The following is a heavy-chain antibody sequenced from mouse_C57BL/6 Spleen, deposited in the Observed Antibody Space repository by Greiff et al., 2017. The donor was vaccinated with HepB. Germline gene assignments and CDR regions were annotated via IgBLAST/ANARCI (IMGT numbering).Heavy chain of an antibody. J-gene: IGHJ4*01. CDR2: IYPGDGDT. CDR3: ARRAIVTTCDYAMDY. D-gene: IGHD2-5*01. V-gene: IGHV1-80*01. Sequence: VQLQESGAELVKPGASVKISCKASGYAFSSYWMNWVKQRPGKGLEWIGQIYPGDGDTNYNGKFKGKATLTADKSSSTAYMQLRSLTSEDSAVYFCARRAIVTTCDYAMDYWGQGTSVTVSS. CDR1: GYAFSSYW.